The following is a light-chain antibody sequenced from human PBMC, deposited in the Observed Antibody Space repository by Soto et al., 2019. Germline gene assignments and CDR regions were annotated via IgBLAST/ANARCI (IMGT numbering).Light chain of an antibody. CDR2: EVS. Sequence: QSVLTQPASVSGSPVQSITISGTGTSNDVGGYNYVSWYQQHPGKSPKLMIYEVSNRPSGVSNRFSGSKSGNTASLTISGLQAEDEADYYCSSYTSSIKVFGGGTKLTVL. V-gene: IGLV2-14*01. CDR3: SSYTSSIKV. CDR1: SNDVGGYNY. J-gene: IGLJ3*02.